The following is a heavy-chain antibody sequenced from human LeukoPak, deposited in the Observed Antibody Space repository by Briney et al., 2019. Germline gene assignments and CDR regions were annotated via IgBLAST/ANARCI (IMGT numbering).Heavy chain of an antibody. J-gene: IGHJ3*02. CDR3: ARAVLCTSGGDCYQDAFDI. D-gene: IGHD2-21*02. CDR1: GGSISSYF. CDR2: IYDSGGT. V-gene: IGHV4-59*01. Sequence: SETLSLTCTVSGGSISSYFWNWIRQPPGKGLEWIGLIYDSGGTNYNPSLKSRVTISVDRSKKQFSLELTSVTAADTAVYYCARAVLCTSGGDCYQDAFDIWGQGTMVTVSS.